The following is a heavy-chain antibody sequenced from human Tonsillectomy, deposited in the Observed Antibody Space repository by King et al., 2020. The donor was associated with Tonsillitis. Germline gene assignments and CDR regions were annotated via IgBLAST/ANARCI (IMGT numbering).Heavy chain of an antibody. CDR3: ARIQYSSSTPYYFDY. J-gene: IGHJ4*02. CDR1: GFSLSTRGMC. D-gene: IGHD6-6*01. Sequence: TLKESGPALVKPTQTLTLTCTFSGFSLSTRGMCVSWIRQPPGKALEWLARIDWDDDKYYSTSLKTRLTISKDTSKNQVGLTMTNMDPVDTATYYCARIQYSSSTPYYFDYWGQGTLVTVSS. V-gene: IGHV2-70*11. CDR2: IDWDDDK.